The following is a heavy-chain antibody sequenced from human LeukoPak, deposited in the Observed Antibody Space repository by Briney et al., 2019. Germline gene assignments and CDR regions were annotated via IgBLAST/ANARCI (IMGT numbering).Heavy chain of an antibody. CDR3: ARDSSSRWFDY. CDR1: GGSISRYY. Sequence: PSETLSLTCTVSGGSISRYYWSWIRQPPGKGLERIGYFYYSGSTNYNPSLKSRVTISVDTSKNQFSLKLSSVTAADTAVYYCARDSSSRWFDYWGQGTLVTVSS. CDR2: FYYSGST. J-gene: IGHJ4*02. V-gene: IGHV4-59*01. D-gene: IGHD6-19*01.